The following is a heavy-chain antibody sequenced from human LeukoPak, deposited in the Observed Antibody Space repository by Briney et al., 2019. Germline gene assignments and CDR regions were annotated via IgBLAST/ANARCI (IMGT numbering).Heavy chain of an antibody. CDR2: INHSGST. CDR1: GRSFSGYY. J-gene: IGHJ5*02. V-gene: IGHV4-34*01. D-gene: IGHD1-7*01. Sequence: TSETLSLTCAVYGRSFSGYYWSWIRQPPGKGLEWIGEINHSGSTNYNPSLKSRVTISVDTSKNQFSLKLSSVTAADTAVYYCARADNWNYRFDPWGQGTLVTVSS. CDR3: ARADNWNYRFDP.